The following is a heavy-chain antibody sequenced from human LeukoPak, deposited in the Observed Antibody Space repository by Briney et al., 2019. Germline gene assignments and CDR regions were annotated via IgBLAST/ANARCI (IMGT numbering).Heavy chain of an antibody. Sequence: SETLSLTCAVFGGSFSGYYWTWIRQSPGKGLEWIGQINHSGSANYNRSLKSRVTITIESSKNQFLLELSSVTAADSAMYYCARGKYDSSDYSGGWYYFDYWGQGTLVTVSS. V-gene: IGHV4-34*01. CDR1: GGSFSGYY. D-gene: IGHD3-22*01. CDR3: ARGKYDSSDYSGGWYYFDY. J-gene: IGHJ4*02. CDR2: INHSGSA.